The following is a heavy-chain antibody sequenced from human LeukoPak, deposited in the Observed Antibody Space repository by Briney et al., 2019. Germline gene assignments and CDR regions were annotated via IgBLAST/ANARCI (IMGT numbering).Heavy chain of an antibody. Sequence: PSETLSLTCTVSGYSISSGYYWGWIRQPPGKGLEWIGSIYHSGSTYYSPSLKSRVTISVDTSKNQFSLKLSSVTAADTAVYYCARIAWNDAFDIWGQGTMVTVSS. CDR1: GYSISSGYY. CDR2: IYHSGST. J-gene: IGHJ3*02. CDR3: ARIAWNDAFDI. D-gene: IGHD1-1*01. V-gene: IGHV4-38-2*02.